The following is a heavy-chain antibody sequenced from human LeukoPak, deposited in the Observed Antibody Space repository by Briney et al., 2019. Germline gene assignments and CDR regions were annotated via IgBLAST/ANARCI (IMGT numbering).Heavy chain of an antibody. D-gene: IGHD1-14*01. CDR1: GCTFSSHS. V-gene: IGHV3-21*01. CDR3: ASGRYHKAWPAGY. J-gene: IGHJ4*02. Sequence: GGSLRLSCVPSGCTFSSHSLSWLGQAPGKGLDGVASISSGGDYIYYADSVQGRFTISRDNVMNSLYLHMNSLRAEDTAAYYCASGRYHKAWPAGYWGQGTQVTVSS. CDR2: ISSGGDYI.